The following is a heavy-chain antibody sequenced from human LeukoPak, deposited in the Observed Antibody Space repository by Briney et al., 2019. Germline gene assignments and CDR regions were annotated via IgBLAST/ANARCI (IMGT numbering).Heavy chain of an antibody. Sequence: GASVKVSCKTSGYPFRGYYVHWVRQAPGQGLEWMGWVNPNTGTTSSAKKLQGRVTMTTDTSINTVYMELRSLISDDTAMYYCAKDWGIAMTGLYSFDHWGQGTLVTVSS. V-gene: IGHV1-2*02. CDR2: VNPNTGTT. D-gene: IGHD6-19*01. J-gene: IGHJ4*02. CDR3: AKDWGIAMTGLYSFDH. CDR1: GYPFRGYY.